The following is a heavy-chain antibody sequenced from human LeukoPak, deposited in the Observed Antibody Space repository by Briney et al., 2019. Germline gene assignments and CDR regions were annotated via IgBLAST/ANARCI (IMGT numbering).Heavy chain of an antibody. CDR2: IGTAGDT. CDR3: ARASGYYYGTDV. J-gene: IGHJ6*02. V-gene: IGHV3-13*01. CDR1: GFTFSSYD. Sequence: PGGSLRLSCAASGFTFSSYDMHWVRQATGKGLEWVSAIGTAGDTYYPGSAKGRFTISRENAKNSLYLQMNSLKAGDTAVYYCARASGYYYGTDVWGQGTTVTVSS.